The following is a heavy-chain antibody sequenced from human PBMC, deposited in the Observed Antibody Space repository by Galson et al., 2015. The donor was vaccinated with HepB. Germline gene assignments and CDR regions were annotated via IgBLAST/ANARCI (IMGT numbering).Heavy chain of an antibody. D-gene: IGHD5-24*01. V-gene: IGHV3-48*03. CDR2: ISSSGSTI. CDR3: ARDMEMASFDY. CDR1: GFTFSSYE. Sequence: SLRLSCAASGFTFSSYEMNWVRQAPGKGLEWVSYISSSGSTIYYADSVKGRFTISRDNAKNSLYLQMNSLRAEDTAVYYCARDMEMASFDYWGQGTLVTVSS. J-gene: IGHJ4*02.